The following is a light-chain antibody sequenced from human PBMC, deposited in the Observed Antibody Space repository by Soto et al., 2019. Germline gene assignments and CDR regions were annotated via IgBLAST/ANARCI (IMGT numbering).Light chain of an antibody. Sequence: IQMTQSPSSLSASIGDRVSITCRASEDINKSLAWYQQKPGQVPKALIYGASTLQSGVSSRFGGSGSGTDFTLTINSLQPEDFATYYCQKYNSAPFTFGPGTKVNVK. CDR3: QKYNSAPFT. CDR1: EDINKS. V-gene: IGKV1-27*01. CDR2: GAS. J-gene: IGKJ3*01.